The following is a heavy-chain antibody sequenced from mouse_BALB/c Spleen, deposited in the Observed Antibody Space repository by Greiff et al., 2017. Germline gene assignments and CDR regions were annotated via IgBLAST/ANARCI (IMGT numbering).Heavy chain of an antibody. Sequence: VKLMESGPGLVAPSQSLSITCTVSGFSLTGYGVNWVRQPPGKGLEWLGMIWGDGSTDYNSALKSRLSISKDNSKSQVFLKMNSLQTDDTARYYCARIYYDYDHYAMDYWGQGTSVTVSS. V-gene: IGHV2-6-7*01. CDR1: GFSLTGYG. D-gene: IGHD2-4*01. J-gene: IGHJ4*01. CDR3: ARIYYDYDHYAMDY. CDR2: IWGDGST.